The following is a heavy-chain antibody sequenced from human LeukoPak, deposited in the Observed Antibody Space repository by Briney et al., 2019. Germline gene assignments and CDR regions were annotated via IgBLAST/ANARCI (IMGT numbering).Heavy chain of an antibody. J-gene: IGHJ6*03. Sequence: SETLSLTCTVSGGSISSYYWSWIRQPAGKGLEWIGRIYTSGGTNYNPSLKSRVTMSVDTSKNQFSLKLSSVTAADTAVYYCARDYKIAAAGRYYYYYMDVWGKGTTVTVSS. D-gene: IGHD6-13*01. CDR1: GGSISSYY. CDR3: ARDYKIAAAGRYYYYYMDV. V-gene: IGHV4-4*07. CDR2: IYTSGGT.